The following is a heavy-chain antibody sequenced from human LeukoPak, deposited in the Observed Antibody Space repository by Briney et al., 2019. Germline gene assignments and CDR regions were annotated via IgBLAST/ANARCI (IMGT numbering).Heavy chain of an antibody. CDR2: INPDSGGT. CDR3: ARGGRADYGMDV. J-gene: IGHJ6*02. Sequence: ASVKVSCKPSGYTFTAYYLHWVRQAPGQGLEWMGWINPDSGGTNYAQKFQGRVTMTRDTSINTAYVVLSSLRSDDTAVYHCARGGRADYGMDVWGQGTTVTVSS. CDR1: GYTFTAYY. D-gene: IGHD6-25*01. V-gene: IGHV1-2*02.